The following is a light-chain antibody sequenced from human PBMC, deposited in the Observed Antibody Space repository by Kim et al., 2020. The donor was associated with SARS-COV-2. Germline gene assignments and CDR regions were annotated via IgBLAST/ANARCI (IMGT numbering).Light chain of an antibody. Sequence: GHIVTITCSGSSSNIEKTYVFWYQQLPGTAPKLLVYGNSQRPSGVPDRFSGSKSGTSASLDISDLRSEDEADYYCAAWDVSLSGRVFGGGTQLTVL. V-gene: IGLV1-47*02. J-gene: IGLJ3*02. CDR2: GNS. CDR3: AAWDVSLSGRV. CDR1: SSNIEKTY.